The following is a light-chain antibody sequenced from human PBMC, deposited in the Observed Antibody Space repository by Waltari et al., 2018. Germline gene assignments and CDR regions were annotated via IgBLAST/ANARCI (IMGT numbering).Light chain of an antibody. Sequence: QSALTQPAAVSGSPGQSVTISCTGASSDSGRYDIFPWYQQHPGNAPKLVISDVSKRPSGVSDRFSGSKSGDTASLTISGLQFEDEADYYCCSYAGNYVWVFGGGTRLTVL. CDR1: SSDSGRYDI. CDR3: CSYAGNYVWV. CDR2: DVS. V-gene: IGLV2-23*02. J-gene: IGLJ3*02.